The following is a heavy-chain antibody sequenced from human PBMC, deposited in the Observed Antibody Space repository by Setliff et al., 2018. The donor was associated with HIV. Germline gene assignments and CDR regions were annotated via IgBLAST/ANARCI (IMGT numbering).Heavy chain of an antibody. J-gene: IGHJ4*02. CDR2: INPSGGEP. CDR3: AVYDSPTYYFDY. CDR1: GHSFTTYF. V-gene: IGHV1-46*01. Sequence: ASVKVSCKASGHSFTTYFLHWVRQAPGQGLEWMGMINPSGGEPSYAQRFQGRVTMTRDTSTSTVFMDLSSLSFEDTAVYYCAVYDSPTYYFDYWGQGTPVTV. D-gene: IGHD3-22*01.